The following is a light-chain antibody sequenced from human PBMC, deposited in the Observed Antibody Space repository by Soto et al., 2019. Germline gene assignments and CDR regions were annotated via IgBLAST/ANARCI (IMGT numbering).Light chain of an antibody. CDR1: QSISSY. V-gene: IGKV1-39*01. J-gene: IGKJ1*01. CDR2: AAS. CDR3: QQSYCSAT. Sequence: DIQMTQSPSSLSASVGDRATITCRASQSISSYLNWYQQRPGKAPHLLIYAASNLRSGVPSRFSGSGSGTDFTLTISSLQPEDFASYYCQQSYCSATFGQWTKGEIK.